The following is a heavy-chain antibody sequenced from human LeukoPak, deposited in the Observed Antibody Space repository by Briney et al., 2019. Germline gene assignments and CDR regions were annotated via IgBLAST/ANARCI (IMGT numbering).Heavy chain of an antibody. J-gene: IGHJ3*02. CDR2: ISAYNGNT. Sequence: ASAKVSCKASGYTFTSYGISWVRQAPGQGLEWMGWISAYNGNTNYAQKLQGRVTMTTDTSTSTAYMELRSLRSDDTAVYYCARVVNYYYDSSGLSDAFDIWGQGTMVTVSS. CDR1: GYTFTSYG. V-gene: IGHV1-18*01. D-gene: IGHD3-22*01. CDR3: ARVVNYYYDSSGLSDAFDI.